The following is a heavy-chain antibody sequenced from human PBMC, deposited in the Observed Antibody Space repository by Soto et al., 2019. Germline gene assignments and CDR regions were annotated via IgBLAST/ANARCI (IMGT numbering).Heavy chain of an antibody. Sequence: SETLSLTCTVSGGSISSYYWSWIRQPPGKGLEWIGYIYYSGSTNYNPSLKSRVTISVDTSKNQFSLKLSSVTAADTAVYYCVRIRFLEWLQGSWFDPWGQGTLVTVSS. V-gene: IGHV4-59*08. D-gene: IGHD3-3*01. CDR1: GGSISSYY. CDR2: IYYSGST. CDR3: VRIRFLEWLQGSWFDP. J-gene: IGHJ5*02.